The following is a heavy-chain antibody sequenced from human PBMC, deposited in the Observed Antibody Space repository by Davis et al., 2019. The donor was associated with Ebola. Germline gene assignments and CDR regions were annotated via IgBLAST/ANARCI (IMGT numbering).Heavy chain of an antibody. J-gene: IGHJ4*02. Sequence: GESPNTHCAAPGFILRSLRLNRVRPAPGKGPVWVAFTSPFGSTIYYADSVRARFTISRDIAKTSLFQQMGSLRDEDTAVYFCARSYDSSAPLDYWGQGTLVTVSS. CDR1: GFILRSLR. CDR3: ARSYDSSAPLDY. D-gene: IGHD3-22*01. CDR2: TSPFGSTI. V-gene: IGHV3-48*02.